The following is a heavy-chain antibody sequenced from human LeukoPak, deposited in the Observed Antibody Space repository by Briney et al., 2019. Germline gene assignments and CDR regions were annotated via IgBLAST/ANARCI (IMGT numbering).Heavy chain of an antibody. CDR2: IYHSGST. V-gene: IGHV4-30-2*01. Sequence: SETLSLTCAVSGGSISSGGYSWSWIRQPPGKGLEWIGYIYHSGSTYYNPSLKSRVTISVDRSKNQFSLKLSSVTAADTAVYYCASRLRGYSYGPFDYWGQGTLVTVSS. CDR3: ASRLRGYSYGPFDY. J-gene: IGHJ4*02. CDR1: GGSISSGGYS. D-gene: IGHD5-18*01.